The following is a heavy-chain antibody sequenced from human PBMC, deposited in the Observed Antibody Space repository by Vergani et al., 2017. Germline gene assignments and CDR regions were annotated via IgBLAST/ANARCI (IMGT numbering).Heavy chain of an antibody. CDR2: IIPIFGTA. CDR3: ARDRAYDYGGNSGVEAFDI. Sequence: QVQLVQSGAEVKKPGSSVKVSCKASGGTFSSYAISWVRQAPGQGLEWMGRIIPIFGTANYAQKFQGRVTITADESTSTAYMELSSLRSEDTAVYYCARDRAYDYGGNSGVEAFDIWGQGTMVTVSS. V-gene: IGHV1-69*13. J-gene: IGHJ3*02. CDR1: GGTFSSYA. D-gene: IGHD4-23*01.